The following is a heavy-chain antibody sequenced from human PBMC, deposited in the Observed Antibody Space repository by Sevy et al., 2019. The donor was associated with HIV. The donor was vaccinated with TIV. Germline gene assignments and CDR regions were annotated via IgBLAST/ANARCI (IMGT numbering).Heavy chain of an antibody. CDR1: GFTFSSYP. V-gene: IGHV3-30-3*01. Sequence: GGSLRLSCAASGFTFSSYPMHWIRQAPGKGLEWVSIISFDGTDKYYADSVKGRFTITRDNSKNTLFLQMNSLRAEDTAFYYCVRETTMLPRGAFDFWGQRTMVTVSS. D-gene: IGHD3-10*01. CDR2: ISFDGTDK. J-gene: IGHJ3*01. CDR3: VRETTMLPRGAFDF.